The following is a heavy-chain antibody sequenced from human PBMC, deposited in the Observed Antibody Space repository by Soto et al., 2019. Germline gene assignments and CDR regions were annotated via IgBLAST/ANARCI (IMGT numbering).Heavy chain of an antibody. V-gene: IGHV3-48*03. CDR2: ISSSGSTI. J-gene: IGHJ4*02. CDR1: GFTFSGYE. CDR3: ARDMAARLFDY. D-gene: IGHD6-6*01. Sequence: PGGSLRLSCAASGFTFSGYEMNWVRQSPGKGLEWVSYISSSGSTISYAGSVKGRFTISRDNAKNSLYLQMNSLRAEDTAVYYCARDMAARLFDYWGQGTQVTVSS.